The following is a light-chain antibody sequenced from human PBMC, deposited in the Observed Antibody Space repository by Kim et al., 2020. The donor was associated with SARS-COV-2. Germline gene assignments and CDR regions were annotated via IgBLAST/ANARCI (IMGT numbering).Light chain of an antibody. J-gene: IGKJ1*01. Sequence: ASFGDRVIITCRASQDIGNSVAWYQQKPGKVPQVLIYAASTLQSGVPSRFSGSGSGTEFTLTIGSLQTEDVATYYCQKYNSAPWTFGPGTKVDIK. CDR3: QKYNSAPWT. CDR1: QDIGNS. V-gene: IGKV1-27*01. CDR2: AAS.